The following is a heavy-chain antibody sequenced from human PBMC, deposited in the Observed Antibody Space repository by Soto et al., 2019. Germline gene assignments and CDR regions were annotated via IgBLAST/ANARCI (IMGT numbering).Heavy chain of an antibody. CDR2: ISGSGGST. V-gene: IGHV3-23*01. J-gene: IGHJ6*02. Sequence: GGSLRLSCAASGFTFSSYAMSWVRQAPGKGLEWVSAISGSGGSTYYADSVKGRFTISRDNSKNTLYLQMNSLRAEDTGVYYCARDRLVNTLYYYYGMDVWGQGTTVTVSS. CDR3: ARDRLVNTLYYYYGMDV. CDR1: GFTFSSYA. D-gene: IGHD4-17*01.